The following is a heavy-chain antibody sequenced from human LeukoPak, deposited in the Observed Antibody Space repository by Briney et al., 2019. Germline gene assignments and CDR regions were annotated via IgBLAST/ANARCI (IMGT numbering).Heavy chain of an antibody. CDR1: GFTFSSYA. J-gene: IGHJ5*01. V-gene: IGHV3-23*01. D-gene: IGHD3-3*01. Sequence: GRSLRLSCAASGFTFSSYAMNWARHAPGKGREWVSAISTSCDSTYYADSVKGRFTISRDNSKNTLYLQMNSLRADETAVYYCAKGVVGVGFDSWGQGTLVTVSS. CDR2: ISTSCDST. CDR3: AKGVVGVGFDS.